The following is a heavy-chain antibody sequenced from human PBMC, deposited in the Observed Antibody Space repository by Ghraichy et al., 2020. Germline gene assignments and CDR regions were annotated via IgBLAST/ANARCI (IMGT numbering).Heavy chain of an antibody. CDR2: ISTTSYYI. D-gene: IGHD5-12*01. V-gene: IGHV3-21*01. CDR3: ARDSAWLKFDS. J-gene: IGHJ4*02. Sequence: GGSLRLSCAASGFTFSSYTMNWVRQAPGKGLEWVSSISTTSYYIYYADSVKGRFTISRDNAKNSLYLQMNSLRAEDTAVYYCARDSAWLKFDSWGQGTLVTVS. CDR1: GFTFSSYT.